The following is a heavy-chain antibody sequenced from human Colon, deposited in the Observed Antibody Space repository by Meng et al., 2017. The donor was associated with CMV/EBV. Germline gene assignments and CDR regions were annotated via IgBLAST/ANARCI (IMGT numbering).Heavy chain of an antibody. CDR1: GYTFTSFN. CDR2: MSPNAGNT. J-gene: IGHJ6*02. CDR3: ARVPRAVVAGSSYGMDV. V-gene: IGHV1-8*01. D-gene: IGHD6-19*01. Sequence: ASVKVSCKASGYTFTSFNIVWVRQATGQGLEWMGWMSPNAGNTEYAQKFQGRLTMTRSTSTSTAYMELSSLRSEDAAVYYCARVPRAVVAGSSYGMDVWGQGTAVTVLL.